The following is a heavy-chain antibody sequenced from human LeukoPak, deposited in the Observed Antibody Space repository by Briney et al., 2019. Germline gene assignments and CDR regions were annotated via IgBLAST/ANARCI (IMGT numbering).Heavy chain of an antibody. V-gene: IGHV4-4*07. CDR1: GGSISSYY. CDR2: IYISGST. CDR3: ARENVEMATISPYYYYYYMDV. Sequence: SETLSLTCTVSGGSISSYYWSWIRQPAGKGLEWIGRIYISGSTNYNPSLKSRVTMSVDKSKNQFSLKLSSVTAADTAVYYCARENVEMATISPYYYYYYMDVWGKGTTVTVSS. D-gene: IGHD5-24*01. J-gene: IGHJ6*03.